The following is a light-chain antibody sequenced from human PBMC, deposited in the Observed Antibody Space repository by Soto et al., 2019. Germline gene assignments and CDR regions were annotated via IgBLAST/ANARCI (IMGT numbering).Light chain of an antibody. Sequence: QSVLTQPASVSGSPGQSITISCTGTSSDVGGYSYVSWYQQHPGKAPKLMIYEVSNRPSGVSNRFSGSKSGNTASLTISGLRAEDEADYYCSSYTSSSTLVFGGGTKVTVL. J-gene: IGLJ3*02. CDR3: SSYTSSSTLV. CDR1: SSDVGGYSY. CDR2: EVS. V-gene: IGLV2-14*01.